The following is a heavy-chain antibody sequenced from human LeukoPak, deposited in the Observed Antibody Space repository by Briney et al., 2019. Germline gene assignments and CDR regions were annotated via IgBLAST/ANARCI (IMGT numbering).Heavy chain of an antibody. J-gene: IGHJ4*02. CDR2: IYHSWGT. Sequence: AETLSLTCTVPGYSISSGYYWGWILQPPGNGLEWIGSIYHSWGTYYNPSLKSLVTISGDTSKNQFCLKLSSVNAADTAVYYCARSIGGHYDYWGQGTLVTVSS. V-gene: IGHV4-38-2*02. D-gene: IGHD6-6*01. CDR3: ARSIGGHYDY. CDR1: GYSISSGYY.